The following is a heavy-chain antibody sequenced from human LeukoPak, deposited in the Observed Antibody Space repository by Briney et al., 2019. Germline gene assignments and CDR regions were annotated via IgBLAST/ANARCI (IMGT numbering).Heavy chain of an antibody. Sequence: GGSLRLSCAGSGFTFSSYSMNWVRQAPGKGLEWVSCISSSSSYIYYADSVKGRFTISRDNAKNSLYLQMNSLRAGDTAVYYCARGARSGSYSPYFDYWGQGILVTVSS. V-gene: IGHV3-21*01. CDR2: ISSSSSYI. CDR1: GFTFSSYS. CDR3: ARGARSGSYSPYFDY. D-gene: IGHD1-26*01. J-gene: IGHJ4*02.